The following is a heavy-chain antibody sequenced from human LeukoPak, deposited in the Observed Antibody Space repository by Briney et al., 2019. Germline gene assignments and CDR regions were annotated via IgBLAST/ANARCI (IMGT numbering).Heavy chain of an antibody. Sequence: RGSLRLSCAASGFTFSSYGMHWVRQAPGKGLEWVAFIRYDGSNKYYADSVKGRFTISRDNSKNTLYLQMNSLRAEDTAVYYCAKDTPGAWNAFDIWGQGTMVTVYS. V-gene: IGHV3-30*02. CDR1: GFTFSSYG. D-gene: IGHD1-1*01. J-gene: IGHJ3*02. CDR3: AKDTPGAWNAFDI. CDR2: IRYDGSNK.